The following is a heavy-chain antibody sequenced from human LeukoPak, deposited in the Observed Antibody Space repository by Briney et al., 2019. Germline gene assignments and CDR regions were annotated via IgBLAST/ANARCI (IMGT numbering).Heavy chain of an antibody. J-gene: IGHJ4*02. Sequence: SETLSLTCAVYGGSFSGYYWSWIRQPPGKGLEWIGEINHSGSTNYNPSLKSRVTISVDTSKNQFSLKLSSVTAADTAVYYCARDWSETVTYFDYWGQGTLVTVSS. CDR2: INHSGST. V-gene: IGHV4-34*01. D-gene: IGHD4-11*01. CDR3: ARDWSETVTYFDY. CDR1: GGSFSGYY.